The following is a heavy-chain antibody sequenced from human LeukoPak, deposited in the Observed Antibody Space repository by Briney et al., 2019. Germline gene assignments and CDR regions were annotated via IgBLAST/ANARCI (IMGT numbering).Heavy chain of an antibody. CDR1: GFTFSSYS. Sequence: GGSLRLSCAASGFTFSSYSMNWVRQAPGKGLEWVSSISSSSSYIYYADSVKGRFTISRDNAKNSLYLQMNSLRAEDTAVYYCAGGGYRVYDAFDIWGQGTMVTVSS. CDR3: AGGGYRVYDAFDI. D-gene: IGHD3-16*02. V-gene: IGHV3-21*01. J-gene: IGHJ3*02. CDR2: ISSSSSYI.